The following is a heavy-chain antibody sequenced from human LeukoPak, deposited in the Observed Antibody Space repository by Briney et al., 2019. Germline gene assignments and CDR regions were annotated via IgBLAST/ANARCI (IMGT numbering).Heavy chain of an antibody. V-gene: IGHV3-9*03. CDR1: GFTFDDYA. CDR3: AKGAFKQLAQSWLPYYFDY. D-gene: IGHD6-13*01. CDR2: ISWNSGSI. J-gene: IGHJ4*02. Sequence: GGSLRLSCAASGFTFDDYAMHWVRQAPGKGLEWVSGISWNSGSIGYADSVKGRFTISRDNAKNSLYLQMNSLRAEDMALYYCAKGAFKQLAQSWLPYYFDYWGQGTLVTVSS.